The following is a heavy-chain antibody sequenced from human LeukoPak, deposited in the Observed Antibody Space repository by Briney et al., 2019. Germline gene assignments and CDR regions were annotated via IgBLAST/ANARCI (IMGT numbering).Heavy chain of an antibody. D-gene: IGHD6-19*01. CDR2: INHSGST. V-gene: IGHV4-34*01. J-gene: IGHJ4*02. CDR1: GFTLDDYG. Sequence: GSLRLSCAASGFTLDDYGMSWVRQAPGKGLEWIGEINHSGSTNYNPSLKSRVTISVDTSKNQFSLKLSSVTAADTAVYYCARQIGQWLVFDYWGQGTLVTVSS. CDR3: ARQIGQWLVFDY.